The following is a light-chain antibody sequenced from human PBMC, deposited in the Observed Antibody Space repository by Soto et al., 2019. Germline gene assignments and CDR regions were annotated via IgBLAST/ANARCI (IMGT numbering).Light chain of an antibody. Sequence: VLTQPASVSGSPGQSITISCTGSSSDIGGYNYVSWYQQYPGKAPKLLIYEVSNRPSGVSNRFSGSKSGNTASLTISGLQAEDEADYYCSSYATSIGVFGGGTKLTVL. CDR2: EVS. V-gene: IGLV2-14*03. CDR3: SSYATSIGV. CDR1: SSDIGGYNY. J-gene: IGLJ3*02.